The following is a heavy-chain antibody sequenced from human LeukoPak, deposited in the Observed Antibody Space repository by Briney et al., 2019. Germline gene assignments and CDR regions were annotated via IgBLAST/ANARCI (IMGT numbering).Heavy chain of an antibody. V-gene: IGHV4-30-4*08. CDR1: GGSISSGDYY. D-gene: IGHD6-6*01. Sequence: SQTLSLTCTVSGGSISSGDYYWSWIRQPPGKGLEWIGYIYYSGSTYYNPSLKSRVTISVDTSKNQFSLKLSSVTAADTAVYYCARHYSSSSQWFDPWGQGTLVTVSS. CDR3: ARHYSSSSQWFDP. J-gene: IGHJ5*02. CDR2: IYYSGST.